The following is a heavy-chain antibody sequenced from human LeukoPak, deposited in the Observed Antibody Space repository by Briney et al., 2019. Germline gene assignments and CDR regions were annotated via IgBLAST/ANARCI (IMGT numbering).Heavy chain of an antibody. CDR1: GFSLSNYE. J-gene: IGHJ3*02. D-gene: IGHD3-10*01. CDR3: ARETGLDALDI. Sequence: GGSLRLSCAASGFSLSNYEMNWVRQAPGRGLEWVSYITSAANIKNYADSVKGRFTVSRDNARNSLYLEMNSPTAEDTGLYYCARETGLDALDIWGQGTAVTVSP. V-gene: IGHV3-48*03. CDR2: ITSAANIK.